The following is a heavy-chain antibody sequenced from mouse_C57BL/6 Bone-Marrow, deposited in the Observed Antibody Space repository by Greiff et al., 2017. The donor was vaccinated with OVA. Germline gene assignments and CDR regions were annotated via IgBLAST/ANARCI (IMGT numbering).Heavy chain of an antibody. CDR3: ARDYYGSPLDY. CDR2: IYPGDGDT. CDR1: GYAFSSSW. V-gene: IGHV1-82*01. D-gene: IGHD1-1*01. Sequence: QVQLQQSGPELVKPGASVKISCKASGYAFSSSWMNWVKQRPGKGLEWIGRIYPGDGDTNYNGKFKGKATLSADKSSSTAYMQLSSLTSEDSAVYFWARDYYGSPLDYWGQGTTLTVSS. J-gene: IGHJ2*01.